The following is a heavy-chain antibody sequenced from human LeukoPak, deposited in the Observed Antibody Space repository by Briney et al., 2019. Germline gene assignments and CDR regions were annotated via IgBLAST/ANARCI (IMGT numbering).Heavy chain of an antibody. CDR3: ARGGEYSSSSGDYFDY. V-gene: IGHV1-8*01. Sequence: ASVKVSCKASGYTFTSYDINWVRQATGQGLEWMGWMNPNSGNTGYAQKFQGRVTMTRNTSISTAYMELSSLRSEDTAVYYCARGGEYSSSSGDYFDYWGQGTVVTVSS. CDR1: GYTFTSYD. D-gene: IGHD6-6*01. J-gene: IGHJ4*02. CDR2: MNPNSGNT.